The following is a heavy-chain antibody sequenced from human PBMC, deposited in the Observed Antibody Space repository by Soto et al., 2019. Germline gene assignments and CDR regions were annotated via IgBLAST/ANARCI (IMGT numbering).Heavy chain of an antibody. J-gene: IGHJ6*02. CDR1: EFTFNTYA. Sequence: TGGSLRLSCAASEFTFNTYAMHWVRQAPGKGLEWVAVIAYDGNDKYYADSVKGRFTISRDNSKNALYLQMNTLRPEDTAMYYCARDVGNYVPYYYGMDVWGQGTTVTVSS. CDR3: ARDVGNYVPYYYGMDV. CDR2: IAYDGNDK. D-gene: IGHD1-7*01. V-gene: IGHV3-30*03.